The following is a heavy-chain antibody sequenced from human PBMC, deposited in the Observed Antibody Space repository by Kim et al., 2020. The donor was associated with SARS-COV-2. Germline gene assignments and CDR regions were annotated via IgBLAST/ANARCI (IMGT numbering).Heavy chain of an antibody. D-gene: IGHD4-17*01. CDR1: GFTFSSYS. Sequence: GGSLRLSCAASGFTFSSYSMNWVRQAPGKGLEWVSSISSSSSYIYYADSVKGRFTISRDNAKNSLYLQMNSLRAEDTAVYYCARGDDDYGDYRHAFDIWGQGTMGTVSS. CDR3: ARGDDDYGDYRHAFDI. J-gene: IGHJ3*02. CDR2: ISSSSSYI. V-gene: IGHV3-21*01.